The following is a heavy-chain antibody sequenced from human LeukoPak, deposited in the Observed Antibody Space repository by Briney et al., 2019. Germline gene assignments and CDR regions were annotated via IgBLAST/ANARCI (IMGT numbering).Heavy chain of an antibody. J-gene: IGHJ4*02. D-gene: IGHD6-19*01. CDR2: ITSDGSST. V-gene: IGHV3-74*01. Sequence: GGSLRLSCAASGFTFSTYWMHWVRQAPGKGLVWVSRITSDGSSTIYADSVKGRFTISRDNAKNTLYLQINSLRAEDTAVYYCARDRGGSGPTTVDYWGQGTLVTVSS. CDR3: ARDRGGSGPTTVDY. CDR1: GFTFSTYW.